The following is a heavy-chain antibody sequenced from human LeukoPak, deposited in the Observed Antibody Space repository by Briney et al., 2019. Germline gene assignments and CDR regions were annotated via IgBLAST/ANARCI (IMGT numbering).Heavy chain of an antibody. CDR2: IYYSGST. V-gene: IGHV4-59*08. J-gene: IGHJ5*02. CDR1: GDSISRHS. D-gene: IGHD3-10*01. CDR3: ARHGKTWFGEYPRPYKWFDL. Sequence: SETLSLTCTVSGDSISRHSWSWIRQPPGKGLEWIGYIYYSGSTNCNPSLRDRVTMSLDTSNNQFSLDLSSVTATDTAVYYCARHGKTWFGEYPRPYKWFDLWGQGTLVSVSS.